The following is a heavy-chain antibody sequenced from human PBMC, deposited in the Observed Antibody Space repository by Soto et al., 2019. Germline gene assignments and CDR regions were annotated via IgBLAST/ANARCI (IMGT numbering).Heavy chain of an antibody. D-gene: IGHD2-2*01. CDR3: ARHNQYNWFDP. CDR2: IYYSGST. V-gene: IGHV4-39*01. CDR1: GGSISSSSYY. Sequence: QLQLQESGPGLVKPSETLSLTCTVSGGSISSSSYYWGWIRQPPGKGLEWIGSIYYSGSTYYKPSLQSRVTISVDTSKNQFSLKLSSVTDADTAVYYCARHNQYNWFDPWGQGTLVSVSS. J-gene: IGHJ5*02.